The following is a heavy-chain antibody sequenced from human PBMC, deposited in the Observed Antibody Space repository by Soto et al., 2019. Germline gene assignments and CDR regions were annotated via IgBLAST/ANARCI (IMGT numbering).Heavy chain of an antibody. V-gene: IGHV1-18*01. J-gene: IGHJ4*01. CDR3: ATGDRRSLLDY. CDR1: GYTFTSYG. D-gene: IGHD3-22*01. CDR2: IGADNGDT. Sequence: ASVKVSCKASGYTFTSYGISWVRPAPGQGLEWMGWIGADNGDTNYAQKLQGRVTMTTVTSTDTAYMECSSLRYDDTAVYYCATGDRRSLLDYWGQGTLVTVSS.